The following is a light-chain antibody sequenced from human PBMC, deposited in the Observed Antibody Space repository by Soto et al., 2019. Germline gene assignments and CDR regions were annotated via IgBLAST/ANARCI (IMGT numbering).Light chain of an antibody. CDR1: QSIGKY. Sequence: DIQMTQSPSALSASVGDRVTITCRASQSIGKYLSWFQQTPGNAPKLLIYAASGLQSGVPSRFSGSGSGTDFTLTINSLQREYFATYYCQQTYNTPLTFGGVT. CDR3: QQTYNTPLT. CDR2: AAS. V-gene: IGKV1-39*01. J-gene: IGKJ4*01.